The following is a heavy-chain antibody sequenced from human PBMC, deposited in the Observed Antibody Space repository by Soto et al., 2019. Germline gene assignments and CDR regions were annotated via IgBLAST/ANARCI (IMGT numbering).Heavy chain of an antibody. Sequence: ASVKVSCTESGYTFTIYYMHWVRQAPGQGLEWMGIINPSGGSTSYAQKLQGRVTMTTDTSTSTAYMELRSLRSDDTAVYYCARDGMAYCGGDCYYDAFDIWGQGTMVTVS. V-gene: IGHV1-46*01. CDR3: ARDGMAYCGGDCYYDAFDI. CDR1: GYTFTIYY. D-gene: IGHD2-21*02. J-gene: IGHJ3*02. CDR2: INPSGGST.